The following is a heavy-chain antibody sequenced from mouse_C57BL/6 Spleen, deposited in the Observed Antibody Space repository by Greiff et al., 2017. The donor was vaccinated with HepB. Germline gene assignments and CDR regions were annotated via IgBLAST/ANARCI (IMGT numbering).Heavy chain of an antibody. CDR2: INPYNGDT. V-gene: IGHV1-20*01. CDR1: GYSFTGYF. CDR3: ATGSYSAMDY. Sequence: EVQVVESGPELVKPGDSVKISCKASGYSFTGYFMNWVMQSHGKSLEWIGRINPYNGDTFYNQKFKGKATLTVDQSSSTAHMELRSLTSEDSAVYYCATGSYSAMDYWGQGTSVTVSS. J-gene: IGHJ4*01. D-gene: IGHD1-1*02.